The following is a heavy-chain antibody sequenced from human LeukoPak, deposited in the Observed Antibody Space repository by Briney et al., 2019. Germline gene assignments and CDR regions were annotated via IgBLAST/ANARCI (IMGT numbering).Heavy chain of an antibody. CDR1: GFTFSSFG. V-gene: IGHV3-33*01. J-gene: IGHJ4*02. CDR3: SRDPPTVTAGIAFDY. Sequence: PGGSLRLSCAASGFTFSSFGMHWVRQAPGKGLEWVAVIWYDGSNKFYADSVKGRFTVSRDNSKNTLYLQMNSLRAEDTAVYYCSRDPPTVTAGIAFDYWGQGTLVTVAS. CDR2: IWYDGSNK. D-gene: IGHD4-17*01.